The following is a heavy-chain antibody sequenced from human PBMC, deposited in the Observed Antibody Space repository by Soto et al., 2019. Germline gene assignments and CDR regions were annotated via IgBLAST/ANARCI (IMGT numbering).Heavy chain of an antibody. Sequence: QLQLQESGSGLVKPSQTLSLTCAVSGGSISSGGYSWSWIRQAPGKGMEWMGYIYHRGSTYDNPSLKNRVTISVDRPKNQFSLKLSSVPAADTAVYYCARTPIYWGQGTLVTVSS. CDR3: ARTPIY. V-gene: IGHV4-30-2*01. J-gene: IGHJ4*02. CDR2: IYHRGST. CDR1: GGSISSGGYS.